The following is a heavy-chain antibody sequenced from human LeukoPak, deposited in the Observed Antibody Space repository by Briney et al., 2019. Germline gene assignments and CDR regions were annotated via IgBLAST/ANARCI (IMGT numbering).Heavy chain of an antibody. CDR2: ISGGGGST. CDR1: GFTFSSYG. Sequence: GGSLRLSCAASGFTFSSYGMSWVRQAPGKGLEWVSAISGGGGSTYYADSVKGRFTISRDNSKNTLYLQMNSLRAEDTAVYYCAKDRNFYDSSGYYYGDYWGQGTLVTVSS. CDR3: AKDRNFYDSSGYYYGDY. V-gene: IGHV3-23*01. D-gene: IGHD3-22*01. J-gene: IGHJ4*02.